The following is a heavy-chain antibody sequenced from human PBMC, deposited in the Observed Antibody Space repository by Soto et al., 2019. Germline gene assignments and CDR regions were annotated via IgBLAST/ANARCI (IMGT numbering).Heavy chain of an antibody. CDR3: AKTAAPRGAYYFDY. D-gene: IGHD2-2*01. V-gene: IGHV3-23*01. CDR1: GFTFSNYA. J-gene: IGHJ4*02. Sequence: EVQLLDSGGGLVQPGGSVRLSCAASGFTFSNYAMSWVRQAPGKGLEWVSSISGSGSTTYYTDSVKGRFTISRDNSKSTLSLQMDSLRAEDTAIYYCAKTAAPRGAYYFDYWGQGTLLTVSS. CDR2: ISGSGSTT.